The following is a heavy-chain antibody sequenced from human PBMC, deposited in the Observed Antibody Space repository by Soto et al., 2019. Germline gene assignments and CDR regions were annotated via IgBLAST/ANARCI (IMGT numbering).Heavy chain of an antibody. Sequence: GGSLRLSCAASGFTFNSYTMHWVRQAPGKGLEWVAVISYDGTIIYYADSVKGRFAVSRDNSKNTLYLQMNTLRHEDTAVYYCARPKEIVVVVAATPALAYWGQGTLVTVSS. D-gene: IGHD2-15*01. V-gene: IGHV3-30*09. CDR2: ISYDGTII. CDR1: GFTFNSYT. J-gene: IGHJ4*02. CDR3: ARPKEIVVVVAATPALAY.